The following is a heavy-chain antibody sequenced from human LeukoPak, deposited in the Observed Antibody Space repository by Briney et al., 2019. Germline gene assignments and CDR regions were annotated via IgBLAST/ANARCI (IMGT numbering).Heavy chain of an antibody. CDR3: ARGIVGRDGSGSYPPNWFDP. CDR2: INHSGST. V-gene: IGHV4-34*01. Sequence: PSETLSLTCAVYGGSFSGYHWSWIRQPPGKELEWIGEINHSGSTNYNPSLKSRVTISVDTSKNQFSLKLSSVTAADTAVYYCARGIVGRDGSGSYPPNWFDPWGQGTLVTVSS. D-gene: IGHD3-10*01. CDR1: GGSFSGYH. J-gene: IGHJ5*02.